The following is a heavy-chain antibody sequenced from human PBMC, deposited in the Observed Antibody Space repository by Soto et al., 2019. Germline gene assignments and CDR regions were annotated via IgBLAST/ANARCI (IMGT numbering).Heavy chain of an antibody. Sequence: PSETLSLTCTVSGASISSGDYYWSWIRQPPGKGLEWIGYIYSSGSTYYNPSLRSRVTISVDTSKNQFSLKLTSVTAADTAVYYCARDPELLLDYYYGMDVWGQGTTVT. CDR2: IYSSGST. V-gene: IGHV4-30-4*01. CDR3: ARDPELLLDYYYGMDV. J-gene: IGHJ6*02. D-gene: IGHD2-15*01. CDR1: GASISSGDYY.